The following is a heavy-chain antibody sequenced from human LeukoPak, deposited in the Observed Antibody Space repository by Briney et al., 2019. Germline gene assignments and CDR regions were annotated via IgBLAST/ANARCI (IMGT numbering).Heavy chain of an antibody. Sequence: ASVKVSCKASGYTFTSYYMHWVRQAPGQGLEWMGIINPSGGSTSYAQKFQGRVTMTRDMSTSTVYMELSRLRSDDTAIYYCARDGYYYDSSGYNYGLDYWGQGTLVTVSS. J-gene: IGHJ4*02. D-gene: IGHD3-22*01. CDR2: INPSGGST. V-gene: IGHV1-46*01. CDR1: GYTFTSYY. CDR3: ARDGYYYDSSGYNYGLDY.